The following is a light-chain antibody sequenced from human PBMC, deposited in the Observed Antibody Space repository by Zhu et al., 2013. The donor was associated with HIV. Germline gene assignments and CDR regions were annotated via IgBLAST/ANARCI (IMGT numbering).Light chain of an antibody. CDR3: ATWDDSLSAWV. Sequence: QSVLTQPPSASGTPGQRVTISCSGSSSNIGSNTVNWYQQLPGTAPKLLIYSNSQRPSGVPDRFSGSKSGTSASLAISGLRSEDEADYYCATWDDSLSAWVFGGGTKLTVL. V-gene: IGLV1-44*01. CDR2: SNS. J-gene: IGLJ3*02. CDR1: SSNIGSNT.